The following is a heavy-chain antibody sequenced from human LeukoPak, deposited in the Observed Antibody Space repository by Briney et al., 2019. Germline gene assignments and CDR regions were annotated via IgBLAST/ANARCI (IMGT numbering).Heavy chain of an antibody. CDR1: GDSVSSNSAA. Sequence: SQTLSLTCALSGDSVSSNSAAWNWIRQSPSRGLEWLGRTYYRSKWYNDYAVSVKSRITINPDTSKNQFSLQLNSVTPEDTAVYYCAREARAPGYSSGWSTVAEYFQHWGQGTLVTVSS. V-gene: IGHV6-1*01. CDR2: TYYRSKWYN. J-gene: IGHJ1*01. CDR3: AREARAPGYSSGWSTVAEYFQH. D-gene: IGHD6-19*01.